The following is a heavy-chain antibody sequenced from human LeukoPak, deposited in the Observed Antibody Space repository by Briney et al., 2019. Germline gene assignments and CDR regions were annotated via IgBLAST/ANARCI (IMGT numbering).Heavy chain of an antibody. D-gene: IGHD2-8*02. V-gene: IGHV4-59*01. CDR2: IYYSGST. CDR3: ARAPSTGPSTWFDP. J-gene: IGHJ5*02. CDR1: GGSISSYY. Sequence: SETLSLTCTVSGGSISSYYWSWIRQPPEKGLEWIGYIYYSGSTNYNPSLKSRVTISVDTSKNQFSLKLSSVTAADTAVYYCARAPSTGPSTWFDPWGQGTLVTVSS.